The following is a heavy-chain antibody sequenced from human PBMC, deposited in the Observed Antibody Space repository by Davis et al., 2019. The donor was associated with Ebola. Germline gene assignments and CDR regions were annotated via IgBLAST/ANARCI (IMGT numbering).Heavy chain of an antibody. D-gene: IGHD6-13*01. J-gene: IGHJ4*02. Sequence: MPSETLSLTCTVSGGSISSYYWSWIRQPPGKGLEWIGYIYYSGSTNYNPSLKSRVTISVDTSKNQFSLKLSSVTAADTAVYYCARLNRSSWTILDYWGQGTLVTVSS. CDR3: ARLNRSSWTILDY. CDR2: IYYSGST. CDR1: GGSISSYY. V-gene: IGHV4-59*01.